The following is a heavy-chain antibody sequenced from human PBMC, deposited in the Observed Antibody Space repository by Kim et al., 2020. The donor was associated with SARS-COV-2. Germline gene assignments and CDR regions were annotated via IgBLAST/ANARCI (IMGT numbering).Heavy chain of an antibody. CDR3: ARIQWIQLWLEGPLDY. Sequence: SETLSLTCTVSGGSISSSSYYWGWIRQPPGKGLEWIGSIYYSGSTYYNPSLKSRVTISVDTSKNQFSLKLSSVTAADTAVYYCARIQWIQLWLEGPLDYWGQGTLVTVSS. CDR1: GGSISSSSYY. J-gene: IGHJ4*02. D-gene: IGHD5-18*01. CDR2: IYYSGST. V-gene: IGHV4-39*01.